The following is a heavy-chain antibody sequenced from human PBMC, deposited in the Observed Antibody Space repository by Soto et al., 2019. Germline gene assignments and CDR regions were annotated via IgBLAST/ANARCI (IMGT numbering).Heavy chain of an antibody. CDR1: GGSISSGGTGSY. V-gene: IGHV4-31*03. D-gene: IGHD1-1*01. J-gene: IGHJ4*02. Sequence: QVQLQESGPGLVKPSQTLSLTCTVSGGSISSGGTGSYWTWIRQLPGKGLEWIGYIYSTGNTYYTPALKIRPTISIDTSENQFSLKLTSVTAADTAVYFCASGHDAYKVRYWGQGTLVTVSS. CDR3: ASGHDAYKVRY. CDR2: IYSTGNT.